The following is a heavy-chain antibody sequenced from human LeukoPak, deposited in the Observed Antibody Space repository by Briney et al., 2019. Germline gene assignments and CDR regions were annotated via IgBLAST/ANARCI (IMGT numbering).Heavy chain of an antibody. J-gene: IGHJ4*02. CDR3: TRDGSGWSNY. CDR2: IGPDGGER. D-gene: IGHD6-19*01. Sequence: GGSLRLSCVASGFTFSSSWMGWVRQAPGRGLEWVANIGPDGGERFYADSVKGRFTISRDNSKNTLNLQLNSLRAEDTAVYYCTRDGSGWSNYWGQGTLVTVSS. V-gene: IGHV3-7*01. CDR1: GFTFSSSW.